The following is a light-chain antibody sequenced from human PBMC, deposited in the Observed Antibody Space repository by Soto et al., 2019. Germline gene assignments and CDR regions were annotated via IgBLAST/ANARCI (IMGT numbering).Light chain of an antibody. CDR3: SSYTTSNTRQIV. V-gene: IGLV2-14*03. CDR2: DVT. Sequence: QSVLTQPASVSGSPGQSITISCTGTNSDVGGYNYVSWYQHHPGKATKLIIYDVTNRPSGVSNPFSGSKSGNTASLAISGLQPEDEADYYCSSYTTSNTRQIVFGTGTKVTVL. J-gene: IGLJ1*01. CDR1: NSDVGGYNY.